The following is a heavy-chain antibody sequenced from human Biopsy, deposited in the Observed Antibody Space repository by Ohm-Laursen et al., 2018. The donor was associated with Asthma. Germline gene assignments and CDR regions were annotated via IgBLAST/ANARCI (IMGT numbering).Heavy chain of an antibody. CDR3: ASPTYCSGSSCINNYYYALDV. D-gene: IGHD2-15*01. V-gene: IGHV1-69*01. CDR1: GGTFSNYA. CDR2: IIPMFGTA. J-gene: IGHJ6*02. Sequence: SSVKVSCKASGGTFSNYAISWVRQAPGQGLEWMGGIIPMFGTANYAQKFQGRVTITADESTSTAYMELSSLRSDDTAVYYCASPTYCSGSSCINNYYYALDVWGQGTTVTVSS.